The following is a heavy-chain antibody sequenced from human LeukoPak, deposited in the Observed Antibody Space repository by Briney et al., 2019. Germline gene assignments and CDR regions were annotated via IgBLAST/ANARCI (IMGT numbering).Heavy chain of an antibody. J-gene: IGHJ6*02. V-gene: IGHV1-69*04. CDR1: GGTFSSYA. Sequence: ASVKVSCKASGGTFSSYAISWVRQAPGQGLEWMGRIIPILGIANYAQKFQGRVTITADKSTSIAYMELSSLRSEDTAVYYCASAIVVVVAATGRYYGMDVWGQGTTVTVSS. CDR3: ASAIVVVVAATGRYYGMDV. CDR2: IIPILGIA. D-gene: IGHD2-15*01.